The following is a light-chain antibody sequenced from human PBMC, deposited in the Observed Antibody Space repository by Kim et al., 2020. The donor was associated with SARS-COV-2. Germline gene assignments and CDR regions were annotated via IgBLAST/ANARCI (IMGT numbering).Light chain of an antibody. CDR3: QQYNNWPET. CDR1: QSVSSN. J-gene: IGKJ1*01. V-gene: IGKV3-15*01. CDR2: GAS. Sequence: VSPEKRATLSCRASQSVSSNLAWYQQKPGQAPRLLIYGASTRATGIPARFSGSGSGTEFTLTISSLQSEDFSVYYCQQYNNWPETFGQGTKVDIK.